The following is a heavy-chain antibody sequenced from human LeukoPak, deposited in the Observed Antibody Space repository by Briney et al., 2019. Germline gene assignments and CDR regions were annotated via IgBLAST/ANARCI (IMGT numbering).Heavy chain of an antibody. CDR2: ISTYNGNT. CDR3: ARDRSWGYYYYYMDV. CDR1: GYTFTSYD. D-gene: IGHD3-16*01. J-gene: IGHJ6*03. Sequence: RASVKVSCKASGYTFTSYDVNWVRQATGQGLEWMGWISTYNGNTNYAQKLQGRVTMTTDTSTSTAYMELRSLRSDDTAVYYCARDRSWGYYYYYMDVWGKGTTVTVSS. V-gene: IGHV1-18*01.